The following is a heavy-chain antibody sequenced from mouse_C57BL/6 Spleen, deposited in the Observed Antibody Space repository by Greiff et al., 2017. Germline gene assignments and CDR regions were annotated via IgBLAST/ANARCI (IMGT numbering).Heavy chain of an antibody. Sequence: VKLQESGAELVKPGASVKISCKASGYAFSSYWMNWVKQRPGKGLEWIGQIYPGDGDTNYNGKFKGKATLTAVKSSSTAYMQLSSLTSEDSAVYVCARSYSNYVEAMDYWGQGTAVTFSS. V-gene: IGHV1-80*01. CDR1: GYAFSSYW. J-gene: IGHJ4*01. D-gene: IGHD2-5*01. CDR2: IYPGDGDT. CDR3: ARSYSNYVEAMDY.